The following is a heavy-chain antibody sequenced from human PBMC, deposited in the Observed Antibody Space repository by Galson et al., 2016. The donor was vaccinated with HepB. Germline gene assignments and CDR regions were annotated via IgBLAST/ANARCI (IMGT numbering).Heavy chain of an antibody. Sequence: CAISGDSVSRENTAWNWIRQSPSRGLEWLGRAFYRSTWTIDYAVSVKSRITIYPGTSNNQFSLQVNSVTPEDTAVYFCTRSSHSGPPQYLYYGMDVWGQGTTVTVSS. CDR1: GDSVSRENTA. CDR2: AFYRSTWTI. V-gene: IGHV6-1*01. D-gene: IGHD2-2*01. J-gene: IGHJ6*02. CDR3: TRSSHSGPPQYLYYGMDV.